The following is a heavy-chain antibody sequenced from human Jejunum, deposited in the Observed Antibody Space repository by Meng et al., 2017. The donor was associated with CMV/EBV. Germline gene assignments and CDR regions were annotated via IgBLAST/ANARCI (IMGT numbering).Heavy chain of an antibody. V-gene: IGHV3-7*03. CDR1: GFTFINSW. CDR3: ARFALVGY. D-gene: IGHD2-2*01. J-gene: IGHJ4*02. CDR2: IREDGSQK. Sequence: SLSCAASGFTFINSWMTWVRQAPGKGPEWVATIREDGSQKHYIDSVKGRFTISRDNAQNSLYLQMNNLSPEDTAMYYCARFALVGYWGQGTLVTVSS.